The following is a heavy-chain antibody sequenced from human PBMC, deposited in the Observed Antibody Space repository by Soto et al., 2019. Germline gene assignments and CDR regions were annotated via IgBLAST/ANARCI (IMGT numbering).Heavy chain of an antibody. CDR2: INSDGSST. CDR1: GFTFSSYW. V-gene: IGHV3-74*01. J-gene: IGHJ3*02. D-gene: IGHD2-15*01. CDR3: ARGYCSGGSCSGGGAFDI. Sequence: AGGSLRLSCAASGFTFSSYWMHWVRQAPGKGLVWVSRINSDGSSTSYADSVKGRFTISRDNAKNTLYMQMDSLRAEDTAVYYCARGYCSGGSCSGGGAFDIWGQGTMVTVSS.